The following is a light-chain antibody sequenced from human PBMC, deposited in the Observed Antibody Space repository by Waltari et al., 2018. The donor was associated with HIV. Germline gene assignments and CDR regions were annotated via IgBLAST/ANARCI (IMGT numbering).Light chain of an antibody. J-gene: IGLJ3*02. CDR3: QSYDSSNHWV. CDR1: SGSIASNH. Sequence: NFMLTQPHSVSESPGKTVTISCTRSSGSIASNHVQRYQQRPGRSPTTLIYEDNQRPSGLPERFSGSIDSSPNSASLTSSGLNTEDEADYYCQSYDSSNHWVFGGGTKLTVL. CDR2: EDN. V-gene: IGLV6-57*01.